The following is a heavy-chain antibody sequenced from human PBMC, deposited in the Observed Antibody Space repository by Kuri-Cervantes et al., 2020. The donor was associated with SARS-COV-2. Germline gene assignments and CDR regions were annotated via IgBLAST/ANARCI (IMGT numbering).Heavy chain of an antibody. V-gene: IGHV3-43D*04. Sequence: GRSLRLSCAASGFTFDDYAMHWVRQAPGKGLEWVSLISWDGGSTYYADSVKGRLTISRDNSKNSLYLQMDSLRAEDTALYYCAKGSIVATIAYYFDYWGQGTLVTVSS. CDR1: GFTFDDYA. CDR3: AKGSIVATIAYYFDY. CDR2: ISWDGGST. J-gene: IGHJ4*02. D-gene: IGHD5-12*01.